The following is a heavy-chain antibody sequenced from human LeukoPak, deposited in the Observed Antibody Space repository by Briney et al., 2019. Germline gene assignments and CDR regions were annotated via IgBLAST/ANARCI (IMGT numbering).Heavy chain of an antibody. V-gene: IGHV4-38-2*01. CDR1: GYSISSGYY. J-gene: IGHJ4*02. D-gene: IGHD1-26*01. Sequence: SETLSLTCAVSGYSISSGYYWGWIRQPPGKGLEWIGSIYHSGSTYYNPSLKSRVTISVDTSKNQFSLKLSSVTAADTAVYYCARPQPGGSGSYYFDYWGLGTLVTVSS. CDR2: IYHSGST. CDR3: ARPQPGGSGSYYFDY.